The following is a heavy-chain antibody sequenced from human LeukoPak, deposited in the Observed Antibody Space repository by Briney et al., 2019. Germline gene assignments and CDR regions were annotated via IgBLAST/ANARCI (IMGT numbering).Heavy chain of an antibody. D-gene: IGHD3-16*01. V-gene: IGHV1-18*01. CDR2: TSPYNENT. CDR1: GYSFVLYG. CDR3: ARDEDYGIFVNVDY. J-gene: IGHJ4*02. Sequence: ASVTVSCKTSGYSFVLYGISWVRQAPGQGPERMGWTSPYNENTKYAEKFQGRVTMTTDTSTSTVYMELRSLRSDDTAVYYCARDEDYGIFVNVDYWGQGTLVTVSS.